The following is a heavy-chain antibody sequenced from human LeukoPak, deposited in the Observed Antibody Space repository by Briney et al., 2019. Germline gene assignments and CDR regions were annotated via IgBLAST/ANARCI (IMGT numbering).Heavy chain of an antibody. D-gene: IGHD5-12*01. J-gene: IGHJ4*02. Sequence: TSETLSLTCTVSGGSISSYYWSWIRQPAGKGLEWIGRIYTSGSTNYNPSLKSRATMSVDTSKNQCSLRLGLVTAADTAVYYCAREWLRFDYWGQGTLVTVSS. CDR3: AREWLRFDY. CDR2: IYTSGST. V-gene: IGHV4-4*07. CDR1: GGSISSYY.